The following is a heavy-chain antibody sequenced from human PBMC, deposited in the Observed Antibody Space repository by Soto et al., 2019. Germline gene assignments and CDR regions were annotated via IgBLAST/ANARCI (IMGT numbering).Heavy chain of an antibody. CDR3: ARGQVVAAQH. V-gene: IGHV4-30-2*01. Sequence: QLQLQESGSGLVKPSQTLSLTCAVSGGSISSGGYSWSWIRQPPGKGLEWIGYSYHSGSTYYNPSHKSRVTISVDRSKTQFSLKLSSVTAAATAVYYCARGQVVAAQHWGQGTLVTVSS. D-gene: IGHD2-15*01. CDR2: SYHSGST. J-gene: IGHJ4*02. CDR1: GGSISSGGYS.